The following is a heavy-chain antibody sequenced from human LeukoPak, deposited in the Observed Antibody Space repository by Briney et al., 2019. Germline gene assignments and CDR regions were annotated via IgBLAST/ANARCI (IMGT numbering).Heavy chain of an antibody. D-gene: IGHD4-17*01. CDR1: GGSISSSSYY. J-gene: IGHJ6*02. CDR3: ARERFPVTTRHYYYGMDV. Sequence: SETLSLTCTVSGGSISSSSYYWGWIRQPPGKGLEWIGSIYYSGSTYYNPSLKSRVTISVDTSKNQFSLKLSSVTAADTAVYYCARERFPVTTRHYYYGMDVWGQGTTVTVSS. V-gene: IGHV4-39*07. CDR2: IYYSGST.